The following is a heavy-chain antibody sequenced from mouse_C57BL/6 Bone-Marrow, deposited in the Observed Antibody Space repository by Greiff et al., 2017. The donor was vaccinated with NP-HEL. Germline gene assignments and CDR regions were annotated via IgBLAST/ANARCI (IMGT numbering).Heavy chain of an antibody. CDR1: GYTFTSYW. D-gene: IGHD1-1*01. CDR3: ASPPVTTVVATDWYFDV. V-gene: IGHV1-55*01. J-gene: IGHJ1*03. CDR2: IYPGSGST. Sequence: VQLQQPGAELVKPGASVKMSCKASGYTFTSYWITWVKQRPGQGLEWIGDIYPGSGSTNYNEKFKSKATLTVDTSSSTADMQLSSLTSEDSAVYYCASPPVTTVVATDWYFDVWGTGTTVTVSS.